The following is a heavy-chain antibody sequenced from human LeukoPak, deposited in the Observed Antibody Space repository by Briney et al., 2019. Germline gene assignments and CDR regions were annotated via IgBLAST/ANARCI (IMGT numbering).Heavy chain of an antibody. V-gene: IGHV3-21*05. CDR3: ARDDNWGFDY. Sequence: PGGSLSLSCAASGFAFSDFSMNWVRKAPGKGLEWVANTRGSGSGMGSGNYYAVSVKGRFTISRDDAKNSLYLQMNSLRAEDTAFYYCARDDNWGFDYWGQGALVTVSS. CDR1: GFAFSDFS. CDR2: TRGSGSGM. D-gene: IGHD7-27*01. J-gene: IGHJ4*02.